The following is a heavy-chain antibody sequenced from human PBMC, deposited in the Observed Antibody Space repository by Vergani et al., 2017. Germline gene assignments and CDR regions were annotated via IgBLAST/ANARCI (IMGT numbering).Heavy chain of an antibody. D-gene: IGHD4-11*01. Sequence: EVQLVESGGGLVQPGGSLKLSCAASGFTFSGSAMHWVRQASGKGLEWVGRIKNKANNYATAYTASVKGRLSISRDDSKKTAYLQMNSLKTEDTAVYYCTSLQPDGTFYWGQGTLVTVSS. CDR2: IKNKANNYAT. CDR1: GFTFSGSA. CDR3: TSLQPDGTFY. J-gene: IGHJ4*02. V-gene: IGHV3-73*02.